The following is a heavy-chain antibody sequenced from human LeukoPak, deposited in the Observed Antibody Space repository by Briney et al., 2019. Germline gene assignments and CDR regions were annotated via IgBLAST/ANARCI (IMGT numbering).Heavy chain of an antibody. Sequence: GGSLRLSCAASGFIFSDYYMSWIRQAPGKGLEWVSYISNSGSIIHYADSLKGRFTISRDNSKNTLYLQMGSLRTEDMAVYYCARGRGSTYLFDYWGQGTQVTVSS. CDR1: GFIFSDYY. J-gene: IGHJ4*02. V-gene: IGHV3-11*04. CDR3: ARGRGSTYLFDY. D-gene: IGHD6-13*01. CDR2: ISNSGSII.